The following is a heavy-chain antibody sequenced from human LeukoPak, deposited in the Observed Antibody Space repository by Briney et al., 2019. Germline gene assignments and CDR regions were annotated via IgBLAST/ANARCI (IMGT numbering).Heavy chain of an antibody. J-gene: IGHJ3*02. V-gene: IGHV4-39*01. Sequence: PSETLSLTCTVSGGSIRNYYWSWIPQSPGKGLEWIGSIDSSGNTFYNPSLKSRVTISVDTSKNQFSLKVNSVTAADTAVYYCARHKYSSQNSDGFDIWGQGTMVTVSS. CDR2: IDSSGNT. CDR1: GGSIRNYY. D-gene: IGHD2-15*01. CDR3: ARHKYSSQNSDGFDI.